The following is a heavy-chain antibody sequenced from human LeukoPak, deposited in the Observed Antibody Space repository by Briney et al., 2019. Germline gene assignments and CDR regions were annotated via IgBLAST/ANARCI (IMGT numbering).Heavy chain of an antibody. CDR1: GFTFSSYE. V-gene: IGHV3-48*03. Sequence: GGSLRLSCAASGFTFSSYEMNWVRQAPGKGLEWVSYIGSSGSTIYYADSVKGRFTISRDNAKNSLYLQMNSLRAEDTAVYYCARDSRDGYRGDYWGQGTLVTVSS. J-gene: IGHJ4*02. CDR3: ARDSRDGYRGDY. CDR2: IGSSGSTI. D-gene: IGHD5-24*01.